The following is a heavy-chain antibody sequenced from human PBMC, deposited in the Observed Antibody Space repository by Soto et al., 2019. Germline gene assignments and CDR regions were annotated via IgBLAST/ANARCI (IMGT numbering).Heavy chain of an antibody. Sequence: PGGSLRLSCAASGFAFNFYSISWVRQAPGKGLEWVSSITSDSKYIYHADSVKGRFTISRDNAKNSLYLQMNSLRPEDTAVYYCARSMGAVTTSGYYFDYWGQGAQVTVSS. CDR2: ITSDSKYI. CDR3: ARSMGAVTTSGYYFDY. V-gene: IGHV3-21*01. D-gene: IGHD4-17*01. CDR1: GFAFNFYS. J-gene: IGHJ4*02.